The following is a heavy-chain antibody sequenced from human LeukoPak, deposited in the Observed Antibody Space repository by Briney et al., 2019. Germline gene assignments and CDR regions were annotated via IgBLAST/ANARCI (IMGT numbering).Heavy chain of an antibody. J-gene: IGHJ4*02. Sequence: GGSLRLSCAAAGLTFTSNTMSRVRQAPGKGLEWVSAFIGGGGTYYANSVRGRFTISRDNSKNTLYLQMSSLRAEDTALYYCATLYGDYGAYWGQGTLVTVSS. CDR2: FIGGGGT. CDR1: GLTFTSNT. CDR3: ATLYGDYGAY. D-gene: IGHD4-17*01. V-gene: IGHV3-23*01.